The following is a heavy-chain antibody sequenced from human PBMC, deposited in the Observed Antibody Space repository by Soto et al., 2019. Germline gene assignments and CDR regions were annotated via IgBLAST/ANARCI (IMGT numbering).Heavy chain of an antibody. Sequence: QVQLVQSGAEVKKPGSSVKVSCKASGGTFSSYAISWVRQAPGQGLEWMGGIIPIFGTANYAQKFQGRVTITADEPTRTDYMELSSLRSEDTAVYYCARVISTVRGVIPWFDPWGQGTLVTVSS. CDR2: IIPIFGTA. D-gene: IGHD3-10*01. CDR1: GGTFSSYA. CDR3: ARVISTVRGVIPWFDP. V-gene: IGHV1-69*12. J-gene: IGHJ5*02.